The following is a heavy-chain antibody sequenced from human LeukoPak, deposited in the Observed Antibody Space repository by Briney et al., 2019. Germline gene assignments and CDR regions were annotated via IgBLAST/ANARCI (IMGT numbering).Heavy chain of an antibody. CDR2: ISKNGIRT. D-gene: IGHD3-10*01. J-gene: IGHJ4*02. V-gene: IGHV3-64*01. CDR1: GFTFSSYT. Sequence: GGSLRLSCAASGFTFSSYTMHWVRQAPGKGLEYVSGISKNGIRTYYANSVKGRFTISRDNSKNTLYVQMNSLRAEDTAVYYCAKDRGFGVFFQYYFDYWGQGTLVTVSS. CDR3: AKDRGFGVFFQYYFDY.